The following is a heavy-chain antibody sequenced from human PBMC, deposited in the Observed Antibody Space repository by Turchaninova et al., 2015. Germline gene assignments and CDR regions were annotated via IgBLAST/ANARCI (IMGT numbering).Heavy chain of an antibody. V-gene: IGHV3-30-3*01. CDR1: GLTFSSYA. D-gene: IGHD3-3*01. CDR2: ISYDGSNK. CDR3: ARDPRYYDFWRGMVSPYYYYGMDV. Sequence: VESGGGVVQPGRSLRLSCAASGLTFSSYAMHWVRQAPGKGLEWVAVISYDGSNKYYADSVKGRFTISRDNSKNTLYLQMNSLRAEDTAVYYCARDPRYYDFWRGMVSPYYYYGMDVWGQGTTVTVSS. J-gene: IGHJ6*02.